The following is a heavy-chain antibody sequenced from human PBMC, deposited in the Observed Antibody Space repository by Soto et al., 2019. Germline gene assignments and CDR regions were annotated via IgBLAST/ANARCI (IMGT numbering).Heavy chain of an antibody. J-gene: IGHJ4*02. CDR1: GGSVSSGPYH. V-gene: IGHV4-61*01. CDR3: MRSHGAY. CDR2: ISYSGTA. Sequence: QVQLQESGPGLVKTSETLSLTCTVSGGSVSSGPYHWNWVRQPPGKGLEWIGHISYSGTANYNPSLRGRVIMATDTSMNQFSLRLTSVTAADTAVYYSMRSHGAYWGQGALVTVSP. D-gene: IGHD2-8*01.